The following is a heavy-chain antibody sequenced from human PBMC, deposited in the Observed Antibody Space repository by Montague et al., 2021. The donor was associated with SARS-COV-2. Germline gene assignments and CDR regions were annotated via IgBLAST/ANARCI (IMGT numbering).Heavy chain of an antibody. CDR3: ATYRLRDIVLMGNAHDAFDI. J-gene: IGHJ3*02. V-gene: IGHV4-39*01. Sequence: SETLSLTCTVSGGSISSSSYYWGWIRQPPGKGLEWIGSISYRGSTYYNPSLKSRVTTFVDTSKNQFSLKLSSVTAADTAVYYCATYRLRDIVLMGNAHDAFDIWGQGTMVIVSS. CDR1: GGSISSSSYY. D-gene: IGHD2-8*01. CDR2: ISYRGST.